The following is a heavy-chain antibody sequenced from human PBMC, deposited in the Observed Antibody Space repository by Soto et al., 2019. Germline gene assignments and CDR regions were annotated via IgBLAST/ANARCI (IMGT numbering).Heavy chain of an antibody. D-gene: IGHD5-12*01. CDR2: IYHSGST. Sequence: QLQLPESGSGLVKPSQTLSLTCAVSGGAISSGGYSWSWLRQPPGKGLEWIGYIYHSGSTYYNPSLKSRVTISVDRSKNQFFLKLSSVTADETAVYYCAAGGGLPRYCWGQGALVTVSS. J-gene: IGHJ4*02. CDR1: GGAISSGGYS. V-gene: IGHV4-30-2*01. CDR3: AAGGGLPRYC.